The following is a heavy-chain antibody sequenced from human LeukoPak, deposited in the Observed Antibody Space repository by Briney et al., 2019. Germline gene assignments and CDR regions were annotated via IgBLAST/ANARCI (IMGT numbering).Heavy chain of an antibody. J-gene: IGHJ4*02. CDR2: FDPEDGET. CDR3: ATHSGYSGYVFSDY. CDR1: GYTLTELS. V-gene: IGHV1-24*01. D-gene: IGHD5-12*01. Sequence: ASVKVSCKASGYTLTELSMHWVRQAPGKGLEWMGGFDPEDGETIYAQKFQGRVTMTEDTSTDTAYMELSSLRSEDTAVYYCATHSGYSGYVFSDYWGQGTLVTVSS.